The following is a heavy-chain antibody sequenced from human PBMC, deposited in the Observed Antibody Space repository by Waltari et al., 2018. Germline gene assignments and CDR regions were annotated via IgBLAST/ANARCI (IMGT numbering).Heavy chain of an antibody. V-gene: IGHV3-23*01. CDR1: GFTFSSYA. CDR3: AKGLQLWHTAGDY. Sequence: EVQLLESGGGLVQPGGSLRLSCAASGFTFSSYAMSWVRQAPGKGLEGVAAISGSGCSTYYADSVKGRFTISRDNSKNTLYLQMNSLRAEDMAVYYCAKGLQLWHTAGDYWGQGTLVTVSS. J-gene: IGHJ4*02. CDR2: ISGSGCST. D-gene: IGHD5-18*01.